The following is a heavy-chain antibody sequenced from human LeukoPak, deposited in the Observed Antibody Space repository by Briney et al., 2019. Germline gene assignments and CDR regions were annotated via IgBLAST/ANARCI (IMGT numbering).Heavy chain of an antibody. Sequence: GGSLRLSCAASGFTFSTYAMSWVRQAPGKGLEWVSAISGSGGKTYYADSVKGRFTISRDNSKNTLYLQMNSLRAEDTAVYYCARKYYYGSGYAFDIWGQGTMVTVSS. CDR1: GFTFSTYA. CDR3: ARKYYYGSGYAFDI. CDR2: ISGSGGKT. J-gene: IGHJ3*02. V-gene: IGHV3-23*01. D-gene: IGHD3-10*01.